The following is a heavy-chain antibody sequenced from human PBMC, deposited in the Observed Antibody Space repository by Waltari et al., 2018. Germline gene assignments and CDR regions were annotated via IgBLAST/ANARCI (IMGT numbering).Heavy chain of an antibody. Sequence: EVQLVESGGGLVQPGRSLRLSCIASGFTFGDYTMSWFRQAPGKGLEWVGFIRSKAYGGTTEYAASVKGRFTISRDDSKSIAYLQMNSLKTEDTAVYYCTRGYSSSSGRLRWFDPWGQGTLVTVSS. D-gene: IGHD6-6*01. V-gene: IGHV3-49*03. CDR1: GFTFGDYT. CDR3: TRGYSSSSGRLRWFDP. CDR2: IRSKAYGGTT. J-gene: IGHJ5*02.